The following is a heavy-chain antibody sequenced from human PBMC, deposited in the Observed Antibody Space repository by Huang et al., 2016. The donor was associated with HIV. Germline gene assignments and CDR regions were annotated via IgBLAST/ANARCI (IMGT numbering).Heavy chain of an antibody. D-gene: IGHD3-22*01. CDR2: ISKTSGAT. Sequence: EVQLVESGGGLAQPGGSLRLSCVASGYTFSTYSMNWVRQAPGKGLEWVSYISKTSGATSYAESGKGRFTVSRDNVKNSLYLQMNRLRVEDTAMYYCVRDSSSGLQLRYWGQGALVIVS. V-gene: IGHV3-48*01. CDR1: GYTFSTYS. CDR3: VRDSSSGLQLRY. J-gene: IGHJ4*02.